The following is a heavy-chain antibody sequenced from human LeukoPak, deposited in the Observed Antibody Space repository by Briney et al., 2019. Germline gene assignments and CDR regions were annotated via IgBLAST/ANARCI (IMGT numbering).Heavy chain of an antibody. CDR1: GFTFSNYG. D-gene: IGHD6-13*01. J-gene: IGHJ1*01. CDR2: ISYDGRTT. CDR3: AKEFTSYTSGWFFQH. Sequence: GGSLRLSCAASGFTFSNYGMQWVRQAPGKGPEWLAVISYDGRTTFYADSVKGRFTISRDNSKNTVGLQMSSLRAEDTAVYYCAKEFTSYTSGWFFQHWGQGTLVTVSS. V-gene: IGHV3-30*18.